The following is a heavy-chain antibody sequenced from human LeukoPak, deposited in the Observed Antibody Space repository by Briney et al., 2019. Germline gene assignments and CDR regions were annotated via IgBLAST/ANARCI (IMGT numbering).Heavy chain of an antibody. CDR3: ARDEGPYYYAAGLDS. D-gene: IGHD3-16*01. CDR1: ACSISGYY. V-gene: IGHV4-59*12. CDR2: IYYNGVT. J-gene: IGHJ4*02. Sequence: SETLSLTCTVSACSISGYYWNWIRQPPGKGLEWIGYIYYNGVTKYNPSLKSRVTISIDTSKNQFSLRLSSSTAAATAVYYCARDEGPYYYAAGLDSWGQGTPIAVSS.